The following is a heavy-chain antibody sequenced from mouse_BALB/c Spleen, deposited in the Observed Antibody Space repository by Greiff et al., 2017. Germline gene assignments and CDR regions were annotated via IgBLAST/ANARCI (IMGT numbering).Heavy chain of an antibody. V-gene: IGHV5-4*02. CDR2: ISDGGSYT. CDR1: GFTFSDYY. CDR3: ARESYDFYAMDY. D-gene: IGHD2-10*02. J-gene: IGHJ4*01. Sequence: EVKLVESGGGLVKPGGSLKLSCAASGFTFSDYYMYWVRQTPEKRLEWVATISDGGSYTYYPDSVKGRFTISRDNAKNNLYLQMSSLKSEDTAMYYCARESYDFYAMDYWGQGTSVTVSS.